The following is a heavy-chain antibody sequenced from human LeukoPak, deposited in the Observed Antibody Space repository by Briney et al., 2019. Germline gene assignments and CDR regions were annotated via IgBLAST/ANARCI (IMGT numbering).Heavy chain of an antibody. Sequence: GASVKVSCKTSGYTFYDYGISWVRQAPGQGLEWMGWIGADTGNTNFAQKLQDRVTMTTDTSTSTAYMELRSLTSDDTAVYYCARDSRETGSTSDFDLWGQGTLVTVSS. CDR3: ARDSRETGSTSDFDL. CDR2: IGADTGNT. J-gene: IGHJ4*02. CDR1: GYTFYDYG. V-gene: IGHV1-18*04. D-gene: IGHD1-7*01.